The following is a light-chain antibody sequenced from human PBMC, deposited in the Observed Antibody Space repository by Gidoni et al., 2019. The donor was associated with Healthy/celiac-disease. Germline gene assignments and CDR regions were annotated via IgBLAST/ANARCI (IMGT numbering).Light chain of an antibody. V-gene: IGKV3-20*01. J-gene: IGKJ1*01. Sequence: EIVLTQSPGTLSLSPGERATLSCRASQSVSSSYLAWYQQKPGQAPRLLIYGASSRATGIPDRCSGSGSGTDFTLTISRLEPEDFAVYYCQQYGSSPRTFGQXTKVEIK. CDR3: QQYGSSPRT. CDR1: QSVSSSY. CDR2: GAS.